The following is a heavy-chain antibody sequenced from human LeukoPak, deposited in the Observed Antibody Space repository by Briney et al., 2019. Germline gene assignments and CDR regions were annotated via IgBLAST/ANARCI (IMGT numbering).Heavy chain of an antibody. Sequence: GGSLRLSCEASGFTFSSYTMNWVRQAPGKGLEWVSSISSSSSYIYYAESVKGRFTMSRDNAKNSLYLQMNSLRAEDTAVYYCARATTYDILTGYFDYWGQGTLVTVSS. J-gene: IGHJ4*02. CDR1: GFTFSSYT. D-gene: IGHD3-9*01. CDR2: ISSSSSYI. V-gene: IGHV3-21*01. CDR3: ARATTYDILTGYFDY.